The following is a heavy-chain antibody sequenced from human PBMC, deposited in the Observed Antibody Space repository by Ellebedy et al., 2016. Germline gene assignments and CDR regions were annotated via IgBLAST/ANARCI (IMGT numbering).Heavy chain of an antibody. J-gene: IGHJ3*02. V-gene: IGHV1-69*04. CDR3: ARAVGATTRKAKAFDI. CDR2: IIPILGIA. Sequence: ASVKVSCKASGGTFSSYAISWVRQAPGQGLEWMGRIIPILGIANYAQKFQGRVTITADKSTSTAYMELSSLRSEDTAVYYCARAVGATTRKAKAFDIWGQGTMVTVSS. CDR1: GGTFSSYA. D-gene: IGHD1-26*01.